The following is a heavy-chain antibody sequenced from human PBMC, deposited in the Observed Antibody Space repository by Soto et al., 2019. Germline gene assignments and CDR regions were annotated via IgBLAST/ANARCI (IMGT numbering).Heavy chain of an antibody. V-gene: IGHV1-3*01. CDR3: ARAPYSSCWYNWFDP. D-gene: IGHD6-19*01. Sequence: ASVKVSCKASGYTFTSYAMHWVRQAPGQRLEWMGWINAGNGNTKYSQKFQGRVTITSDTSASTAYMELSSLRSEDTAVYYCARAPYSSCWYNWFDPWGQGTLVTGSS. CDR2: INAGNGNT. J-gene: IGHJ5*02. CDR1: GYTFTSYA.